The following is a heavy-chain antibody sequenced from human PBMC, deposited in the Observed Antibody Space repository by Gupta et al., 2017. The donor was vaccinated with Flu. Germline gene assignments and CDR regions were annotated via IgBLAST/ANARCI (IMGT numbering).Heavy chain of an antibody. J-gene: IGHJ5*02. Sequence: ASGGTFSDYSISGGRQAPGQGREWMGGIIPRLVTVNYAQKFQGRGSITADESTSTAYMERRRLGSEDTAVYYCANSRDFGFNYFDPWGQGTLVTVSS. CDR1: GGTFSDYS. CDR3: ANSRDFGFNYFDP. D-gene: IGHD4-4*01. CDR2: IIPRLVTV. V-gene: IGHV1-69*01.